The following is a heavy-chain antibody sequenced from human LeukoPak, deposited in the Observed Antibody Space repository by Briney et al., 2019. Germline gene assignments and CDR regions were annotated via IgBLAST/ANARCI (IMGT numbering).Heavy chain of an antibody. CDR2: INHSGST. J-gene: IGHJ4*01. CDR1: AGCFSGYY. D-gene: IGHD2-21*02. CDR3: ARVNGRDGYYFDY. V-gene: IGHV4-34*01. Sequence: SETLSLTCAVYAGCFSGYYWSWIRQPPGKGLEWIEEINHSGSTNYNPSLKSRVTISVDTSKNQFSLKLSSVTAADTAVYYCARVNGRDGYYFDYWGDGTLVTVSS.